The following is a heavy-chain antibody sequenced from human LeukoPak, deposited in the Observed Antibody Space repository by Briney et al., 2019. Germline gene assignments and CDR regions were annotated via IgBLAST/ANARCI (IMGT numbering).Heavy chain of an antibody. CDR3: ATGRPSRRYITIFGLFDY. CDR2: FDPEDGET. J-gene: IGHJ4*02. D-gene: IGHD3-3*01. V-gene: IGHV1-24*01. CDR1: GYTLTELS. Sequence: ASVKVSCKVSGYTLTELSMHWVRQAPGKGLEWMGGFDPEDGETIYAQKFQGRVTMTEDTSTDTAYMELSSLRSEDTAVYYCATGRPSRRYITIFGLFDYWGQGTLVTVSS.